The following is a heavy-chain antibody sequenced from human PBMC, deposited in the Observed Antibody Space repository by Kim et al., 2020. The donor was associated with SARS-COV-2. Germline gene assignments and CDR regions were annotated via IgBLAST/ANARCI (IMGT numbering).Heavy chain of an antibody. Sequence: GGSLRLSCAASGFTVSSNYMSWVRQAPGKGLEWVSVIYSGGSTYYADSVKGRFTISRHNSKNTLYLQMNSLRAEDTAVYYCAGTVEVYCSGGSSYSGLDYWGQGTLVTVSS. D-gene: IGHD2-15*01. V-gene: IGHV3-53*04. CDR2: IYSGGST. J-gene: IGHJ4*02. CDR3: AGTVEVYCSGGSSYSGLDY. CDR1: GFTVSSNY.